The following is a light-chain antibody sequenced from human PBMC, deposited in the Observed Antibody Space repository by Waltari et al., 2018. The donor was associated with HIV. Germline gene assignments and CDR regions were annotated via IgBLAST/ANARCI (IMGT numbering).Light chain of an antibody. J-gene: IGKJ3*01. Sequence: EIVMTQSPATLSVSPGERATLSCRASQSVSRNLAGYQQKPGQAPRLLIYGASTRATGIPARFSGSGSGTEFTLTISSLQSEDFAVYYCQQYNNWLLFTFGPGTKVDIK. V-gene: IGKV3-15*01. CDR3: QQYNNWLLFT. CDR1: QSVSRN. CDR2: GAS.